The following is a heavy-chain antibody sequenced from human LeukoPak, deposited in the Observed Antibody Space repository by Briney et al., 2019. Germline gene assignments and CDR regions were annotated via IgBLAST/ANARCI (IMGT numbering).Heavy chain of an antibody. CDR1: GGSISSYY. V-gene: IGHV4-59*01. Sequence: SETLSLTCTVSGGSISSYYWSWIRQPPGKGLEWIGYIYYSGSTNYNPSLKSRVTISVDTSKNQFSLKLSSVTAADTAVYYCARVGITSWYYYDSSGFWFDPWGQGTLVTVSS. CDR3: ARVGITSWYYYDSSGFWFDP. D-gene: IGHD3-22*01. CDR2: IYYSGST. J-gene: IGHJ5*02.